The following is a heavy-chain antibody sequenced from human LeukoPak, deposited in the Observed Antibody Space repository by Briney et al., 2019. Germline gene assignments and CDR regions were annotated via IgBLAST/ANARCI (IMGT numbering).Heavy chain of an antibody. CDR3: VRQKAVRADFEY. CDR2: VHYSGTN. V-gene: IGHV4-59*08. Sequence: SETLSLTCTVSGGSISYYFWSWFRQSPGKGLEWIGNVHYSGTNTLNPSLESRLSISVDTSKNQFSLTLNSATAADTAVYYCVRQKAVRADFEYWGQGTLVTVAS. D-gene: IGHD3-22*01. CDR1: GGSISYYF. J-gene: IGHJ4*01.